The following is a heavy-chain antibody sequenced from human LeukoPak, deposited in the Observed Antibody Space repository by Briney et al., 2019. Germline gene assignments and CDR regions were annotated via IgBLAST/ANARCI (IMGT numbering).Heavy chain of an antibody. V-gene: IGHV4-39*01. D-gene: IGHD2-21*02. CDR2: FYDSGST. CDR1: GGSIRSRNYY. J-gene: IGHJ5*02. CDR3: ARHPRAYCTGDCFSA. Sequence: SETLSLTCTVSGGSIRSRNYYWDWIRQPPGKGLEWIGNFYDSGSTYYNPSLKSRVTISIDTSKNQFSLKLSSVTAADTAVYYCARHPRAYCTGDCFSAWGQGTLVTVSS.